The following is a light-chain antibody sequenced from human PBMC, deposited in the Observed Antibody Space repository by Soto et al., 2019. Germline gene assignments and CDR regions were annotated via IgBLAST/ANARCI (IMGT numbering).Light chain of an antibody. CDR1: QSITNF. CDR2: AAS. CDR3: QQSYTTPLLS. Sequence: DIQMTQSPSSLSASVGDKLTITCRANQSITNFLNWYQKKPGEVPKLLIYAASRLESGVPSRFSGSGSVTDFALTINSLQPEDFATYYCQQSYTTPLLSFGGGTRVEFK. V-gene: IGKV1-39*01. J-gene: IGKJ4*01.